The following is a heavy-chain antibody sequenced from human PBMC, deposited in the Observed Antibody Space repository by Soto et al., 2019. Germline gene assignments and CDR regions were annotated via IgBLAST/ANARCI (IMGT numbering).Heavy chain of an antibody. CDR3: AKEGTRLRFFDWTFDY. Sequence: GGSLRLSCAASGFTFSSYAMSWVRQAPGKGLEWVSAISGSGGSTYYADSVKGRFTISRDNSKNTLYLQMNSLRAEDTAVYYCAKEGTRLRFFDWTFDYWGQGPLVTVSS. CDR1: GFTFSSYA. D-gene: IGHD3-9*01. V-gene: IGHV3-23*01. CDR2: ISGSGGST. J-gene: IGHJ4*02.